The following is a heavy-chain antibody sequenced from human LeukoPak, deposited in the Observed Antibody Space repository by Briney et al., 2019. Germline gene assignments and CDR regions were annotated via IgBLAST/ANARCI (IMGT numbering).Heavy chain of an antibody. J-gene: IGHJ4*02. CDR3: AKDTSGELQGPGLDY. Sequence: GGSLRLSCAASGFTFDDYAMHWVRQAPGKGLEWVSGISWNSGSIGYADSVKGRFTISRDNAKNSLYLQMNSLRAEDTALYYCAKDTSGELQGPGLDYWGQGTLVTVSS. CDR1: GFTFDDYA. V-gene: IGHV3-9*01. D-gene: IGHD1-26*01. CDR2: ISWNSGSI.